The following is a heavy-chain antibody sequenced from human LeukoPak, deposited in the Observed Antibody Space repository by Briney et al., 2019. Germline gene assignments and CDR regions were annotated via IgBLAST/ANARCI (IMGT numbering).Heavy chain of an antibody. CDR3: ATTGYSSRNY. V-gene: IGHV3-7*03. CDR1: GFTFSTYW. D-gene: IGHD6-13*01. Sequence: GGSLRLSCAASGFTFSTYWMTWVRQAPGKGLEWVANVNQGGSETYYVDSVKGRFTISRDNSKNALYLQMNSLRAEDTAVYYCATTGYSSRNYWGQGTLVTVSS. J-gene: IGHJ4*02. CDR2: VNQGGSET.